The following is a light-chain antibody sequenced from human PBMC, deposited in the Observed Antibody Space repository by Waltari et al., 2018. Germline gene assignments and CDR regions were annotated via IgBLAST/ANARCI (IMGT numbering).Light chain of an antibody. Sequence: DIQMTQSPSTLSPSVGDTVPITGRASQSLSDYLAWYQQKPGKAPKLLIYDASTLKNGVPSRFSGSVSGTEFTLTISSLQPDDFATYHCQQYNSYPYTFGQGTKLEI. J-gene: IGKJ2*01. CDR1: QSLSDY. CDR3: QQYNSYPYT. V-gene: IGKV1-5*01. CDR2: DAS.